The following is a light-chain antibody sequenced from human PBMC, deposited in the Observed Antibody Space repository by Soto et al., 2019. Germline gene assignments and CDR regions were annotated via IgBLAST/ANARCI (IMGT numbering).Light chain of an antibody. CDR2: AAS. J-gene: IGKJ1*01. Sequence: DIQLTQSPSFLSASVGDRVTITCRASQGISSYLAWYQQKPGKAPKLLIYAASTLQSGFPSRFSGSGSGTEFTLTISSLQPEDFATYYCQQLNSYPQTFGQGTKVEIK. CDR1: QGISSY. V-gene: IGKV1-9*01. CDR3: QQLNSYPQT.